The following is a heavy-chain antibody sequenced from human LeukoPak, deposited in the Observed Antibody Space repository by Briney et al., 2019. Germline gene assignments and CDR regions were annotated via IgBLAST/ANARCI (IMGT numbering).Heavy chain of an antibody. CDR3: ARAGRNDYGDYYLDY. CDR2: ISYDGSNK. Sequence: GGSLRLSCAASGFTFSSYAMHWVRQAPGKGLEWVAVISYDGSNKYYADSVKGRFTISRDNSKNTLYLQMNSLRAEDTAVYYCARAGRNDYGDYYLDYWGQGTLVTVSS. J-gene: IGHJ4*02. CDR1: GFTFSSYA. V-gene: IGHV3-30*04. D-gene: IGHD4-17*01.